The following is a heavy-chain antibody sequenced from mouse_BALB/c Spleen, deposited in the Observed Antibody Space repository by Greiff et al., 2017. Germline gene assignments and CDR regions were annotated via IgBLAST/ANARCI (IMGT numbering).Heavy chain of an antibody. CDR3: ARATVVGNYARDY. CDR1: GFTFSSFG. D-gene: IGHD1-1*01. V-gene: IGHV5-17*02. Sequence: EVQRVESGGGLVQPGGSRKLSCAASGFTFSSFGMHWVRQAPEKGLEWVAYISSGSSTIYYADTVTGRFTISRDNPKNTLFLQMTSLRSEDTAMYYCARATVVGNYARDYWGQGTSVTVSS. CDR2: ISSGSSTI. J-gene: IGHJ4*01.